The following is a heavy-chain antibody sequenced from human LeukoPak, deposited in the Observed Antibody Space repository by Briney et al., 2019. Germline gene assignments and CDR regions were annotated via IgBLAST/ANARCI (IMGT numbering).Heavy chain of an antibody. J-gene: IGHJ6*02. CDR2: ISWNSGSI. CDR1: AFTFDDYA. V-gene: IGHV3-9*01. CDR3: AKDQGRAPPTYGMDV. D-gene: IGHD6-13*01. Sequence: GRSLRLSCAASAFTFDDYAMHWVRQAPGKGLEWFSGISWNSGSIGYADSVKGRFTISRVNAKNSLYLQMNSLRAEDTALYYCAKDQGRAPPTYGMDVWGQGTTVTVYS.